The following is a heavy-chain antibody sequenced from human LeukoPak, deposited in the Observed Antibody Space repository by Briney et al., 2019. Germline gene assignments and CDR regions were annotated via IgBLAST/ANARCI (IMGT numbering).Heavy chain of an antibody. CDR1: GFTFSSYS. V-gene: IGHV3-21*04. D-gene: IGHD3-22*01. Sequence: PGGSLRLSCAASGFTFSSYSMNWVRQAPGKGLEWVSSISSSSSYIYYADSVKGRFTISRDNAKNSLYLQMNSLRAEDTALYYCARAGPYYDSSGYRVFDYWGQGTLVTVSS. CDR3: ARAGPYYDSSGYRVFDY. CDR2: ISSSSSYI. J-gene: IGHJ4*02.